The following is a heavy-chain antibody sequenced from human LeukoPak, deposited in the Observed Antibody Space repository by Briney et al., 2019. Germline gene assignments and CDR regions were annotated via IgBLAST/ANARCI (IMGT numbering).Heavy chain of an antibody. CDR2: IYHSGTT. CDR3: ARAYDDDYYYYMDV. V-gene: IGHV4-59*11. CDR1: GGSISSHY. J-gene: IGHJ6*03. D-gene: IGHD3-3*01. Sequence: PSETLSLTCTVSGGSISSHYWSWIRQPPGKGLEWIGQIYHSGTTNYNPSLKSRVTISVDTSKYQFSLKLTSVTAADTAVYYCARAYDDDYYYYMDVWGKGTTVTVSS.